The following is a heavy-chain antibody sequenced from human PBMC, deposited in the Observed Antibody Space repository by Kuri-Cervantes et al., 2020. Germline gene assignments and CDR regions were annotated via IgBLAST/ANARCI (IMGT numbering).Heavy chain of an antibody. J-gene: IGHJ4*02. CDR2: INAGNGNT. CDR1: GYTFTSYA. V-gene: IGHV1-3*01. Sequence: ASVKVSCKASGYTFTSYAMHWVRQAPGQRLEWMGWINAGNGNTKYSQKFQGRVTITRDTSASTAYMELNSLTSEDTAVYFCARGLGYCSGGGCSQWGQGTPVTVSS. CDR3: ARGLGYCSGGGCSQ. D-gene: IGHD2-15*01.